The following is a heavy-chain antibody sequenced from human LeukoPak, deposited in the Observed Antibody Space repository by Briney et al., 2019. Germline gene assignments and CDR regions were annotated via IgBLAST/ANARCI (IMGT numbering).Heavy chain of an antibody. CDR2: INPNSGGT. CDR3: ARRAFLLWFGELSRYRTYNWFDP. CDR1: GYTFTGYY. J-gene: IGHJ5*02. V-gene: IGHV1-2*02. D-gene: IGHD3-10*01. Sequence: GASVKVSCKASGYTFTGYYMHWVRQAPGQGLEWMGWINPNSGGTNYAQKFQGRVTMTRDTSISTAYMELSRLRSDDTAVYYCARRAFLLWFGELSRYRTYNWFDPWGQGTLVTVSS.